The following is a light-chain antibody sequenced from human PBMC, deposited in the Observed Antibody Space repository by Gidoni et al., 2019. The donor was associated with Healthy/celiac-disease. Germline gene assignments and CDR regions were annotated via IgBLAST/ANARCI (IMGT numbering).Light chain of an antibody. Sequence: DIVLTQSPGTLSLSPGQRATLSCRASHSVSCSYFAWYQQKPGQAPRLLIYGASSRATGIPERFSGSGSGTDFTLTISRLEPEDFAVYYCQQYGSSPQTFGQGTKVEIK. V-gene: IGKV3-20*01. CDR1: HSVSCSY. CDR2: GAS. J-gene: IGKJ1*01. CDR3: QQYGSSPQT.